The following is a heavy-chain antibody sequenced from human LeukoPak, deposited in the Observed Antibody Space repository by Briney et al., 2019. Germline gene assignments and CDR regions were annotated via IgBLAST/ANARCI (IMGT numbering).Heavy chain of an antibody. Sequence: ASVKVSCKASGGTFSSYAISWVRQAPAQGLEWMGGIIPICGTANYAQKFQGRITITADESTSTAYMELSSLRSEDTAVYYCAMDIVVVPAALRGVDYYYYGMDVWGQGTTVTVSS. V-gene: IGHV1-69*13. CDR2: IIPICGTA. J-gene: IGHJ6*02. CDR1: GGTFSSYA. D-gene: IGHD2-2*02. CDR3: AMDIVVVPAALRGVDYYYYGMDV.